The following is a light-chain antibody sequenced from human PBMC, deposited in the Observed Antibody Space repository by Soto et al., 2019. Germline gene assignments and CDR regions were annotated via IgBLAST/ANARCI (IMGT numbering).Light chain of an antibody. J-gene: IGKJ2*01. CDR2: GSS. Sequence: EVVLTQSPGTLSLSPGERATLSCRASENVSHNYLAWYQQKPGQAPRLLIFGSSDRAAGIPDRFSGSGSGTDFTLTISRLEPEDFAVYYCQQYGSSPPYTFGQGTKLESK. CDR1: ENVSHNY. V-gene: IGKV3-20*01. CDR3: QQYGSSPPYT.